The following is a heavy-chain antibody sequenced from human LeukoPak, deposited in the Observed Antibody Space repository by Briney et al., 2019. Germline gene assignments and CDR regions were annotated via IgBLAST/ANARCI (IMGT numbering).Heavy chain of an antibody. D-gene: IGHD1-20*01. J-gene: IGHJ4*02. CDR1: GFTFSDYY. V-gene: IGHV3-11*04. CDR2: IDNSGSNI. CDR3: AREALTCDY. Sequence: PGGSLRLSCAASGFTFSDYYMSWIRQAPGKGLEWVSYIDNSGSNIYYADSVKGRFTISRDNAKNSLYPQMNSLRAEDTAVYYCAREALTCDYWGQGTLVTVSS.